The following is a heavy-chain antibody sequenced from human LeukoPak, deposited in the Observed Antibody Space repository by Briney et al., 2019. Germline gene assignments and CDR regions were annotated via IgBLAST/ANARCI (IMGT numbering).Heavy chain of an antibody. CDR3: ARLWIVATWFDA. CDR2: IFYSGKT. CDR1: NGSMTSDSYY. Sequence: SETLSLTCTVSNGSMTSDSYYWAWVRQPPGKGLEWIGTIFYSGKTYYSASLKSRFTVSLDTSKNNFSLRLSSVTAADTAVYYCARLWIVATWFDAWGQGALVTVSS. V-gene: IGHV4-39*02. D-gene: IGHD2-2*03. J-gene: IGHJ5*02.